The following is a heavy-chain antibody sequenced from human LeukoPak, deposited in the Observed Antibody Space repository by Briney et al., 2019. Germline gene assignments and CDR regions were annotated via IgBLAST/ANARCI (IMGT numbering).Heavy chain of an antibody. D-gene: IGHD6-25*01. CDR2: IKQDGSDK. Sequence: GGSLRLSCAASGFTFSNYLMSRVRQAPGKGLEWVATIKQDGSDKYYVDSVKGRFTISRDNAKNSLYLQMNSLRAEDTAVYYCARVRASAAYSFDYWGQGTLVTVSS. V-gene: IGHV3-7*01. J-gene: IGHJ4*02. CDR3: ARVRASAAYSFDY. CDR1: GFTFSNYL.